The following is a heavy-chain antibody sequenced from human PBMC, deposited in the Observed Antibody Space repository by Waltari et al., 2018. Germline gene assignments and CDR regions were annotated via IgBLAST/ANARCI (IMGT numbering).Heavy chain of an antibody. V-gene: IGHV5-10-1*01. CDR2: IDPSDSFR. J-gene: IGHJ4*02. CDR3: VRHRTTYPLEIDY. D-gene: IGHD2-2*01. CDR1: GYSCPSQV. Sequence: EVQLVQSGAEVKKPEESRRISCEGSGYSCPSQVISWVRQMPGKGLEWVGRIDPSDSFRNYGPAFEGHVTISVDQSLRTAYLQWDSLKASDTAIYYCVRHRTTYPLEIDYWGQGTLVTVSS.